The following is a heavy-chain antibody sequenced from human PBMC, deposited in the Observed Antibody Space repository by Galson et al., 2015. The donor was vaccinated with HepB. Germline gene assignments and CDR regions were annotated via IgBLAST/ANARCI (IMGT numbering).Heavy chain of an antibody. Sequence: SLRLSCAASGFTFSSYSMNWVRQAPGKGLEWVSSISSSSSYIYYADSVKGRFTISRDNAKNSLYLQMNSLRAEDTAVYYCARIRTRGYAFDIWGQGTMVTVSS. J-gene: IGHJ3*02. D-gene: IGHD1-14*01. CDR2: ISSSSSYI. CDR3: ARIRTRGYAFDI. V-gene: IGHV3-21*01. CDR1: GFTFSSYS.